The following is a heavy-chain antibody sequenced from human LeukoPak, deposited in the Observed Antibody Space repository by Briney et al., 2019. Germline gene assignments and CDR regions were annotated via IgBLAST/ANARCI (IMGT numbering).Heavy chain of an antibody. CDR1: GFTFSTYC. V-gene: IGHV3-74*01. Sequence: GGSLRLSCAASGFTFSTYCMHWVRQAPGKGPMWVSRICPDGTVTNYADSVKARFIISRDNARNTVYLQMNSLRVEDTAVYYCVRDFRSADYWGQGSLVTVSS. J-gene: IGHJ4*02. CDR2: ICPDGTVT. CDR3: VRDFRSADY.